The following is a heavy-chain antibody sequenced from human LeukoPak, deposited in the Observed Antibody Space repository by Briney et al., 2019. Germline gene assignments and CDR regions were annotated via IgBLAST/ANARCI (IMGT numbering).Heavy chain of an antibody. Sequence: GRSLRLSCAASGFTFSSYGMHWVRQAPGKGLEWVAVIWYGGSNKYYADSVKGRFTISRDNSKNTLYLQMNSLRAEDTAVYYCAKGVGYMDVWDKGTTVTVSS. CDR3: AKGVGYMDV. V-gene: IGHV3-30*18. CDR2: IWYGGSNK. CDR1: GFTFSSYG. J-gene: IGHJ6*03.